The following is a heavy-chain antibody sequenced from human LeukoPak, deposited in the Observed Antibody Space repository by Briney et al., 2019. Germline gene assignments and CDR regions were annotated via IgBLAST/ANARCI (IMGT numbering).Heavy chain of an antibody. J-gene: IGHJ4*02. CDR1: GGSISSYY. V-gene: IGHV4-59*01. CDR3: ARGFYDSSGYSSPFDY. Sequence: SETLSLTCTVSGGSISSYYWSWIRQSPGKGLEWIAYIHNSGSTNYNPPLKSRVTISVDTSKNQFSLKLSSVTAADTAVYYCARGFYDSSGYSSPFDYWGQGTLVTVSS. D-gene: IGHD3-22*01. CDR2: IHNSGST.